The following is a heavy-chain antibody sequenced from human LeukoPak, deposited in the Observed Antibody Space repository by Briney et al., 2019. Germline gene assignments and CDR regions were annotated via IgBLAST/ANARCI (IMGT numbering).Heavy chain of an antibody. CDR3: AKDKFGGGIKTGTFDY. Sequence: GGSLRLSCAASGFTLSSYGMHWVRQAPGKGLEWMAVISYDGSNKYYADSVKGRFTISRDNSKNTLYLQMNSLRAEDTALYYCAKDKFGGGIKTGTFDYWGQGTLVTVSS. D-gene: IGHD3-16*01. CDR2: ISYDGSNK. J-gene: IGHJ4*02. V-gene: IGHV3-30*18. CDR1: GFTLSSYG.